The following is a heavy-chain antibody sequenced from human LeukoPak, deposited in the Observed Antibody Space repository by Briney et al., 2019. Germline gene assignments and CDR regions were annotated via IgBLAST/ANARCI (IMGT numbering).Heavy chain of an antibody. V-gene: IGHV3-23*01. Sequence: GGSLRLSCAASGFTFSSYAMSWVRQAPGKGLEWVSAISGSGGSTYYADSVKGRFTISRDNSKNTLYLQMNSRRAEDTAVYYCAKDSSIHLNYDFWSGYSRFDYWGQGTLVTVSS. J-gene: IGHJ4*02. CDR2: ISGSGGST. CDR1: GFTFSSYA. D-gene: IGHD3-3*01. CDR3: AKDSSIHLNYDFWSGYSRFDY.